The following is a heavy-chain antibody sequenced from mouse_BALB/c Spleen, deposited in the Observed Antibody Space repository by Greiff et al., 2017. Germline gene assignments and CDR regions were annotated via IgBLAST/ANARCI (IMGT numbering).Heavy chain of an antibody. J-gene: IGHJ2*01. CDR3: TKFTTAMYYFDY. Sequence: EVKLMESGGGLVKPGGSLKLSCAASGFTFSSYTMSWVRQTPEKRLEWVATISSGGSYTYYPDSVKGRFTISRDNAKNTLYLQMSSLKSEDTAMYYCTKFTTAMYYFDYWGQGTTLTVSS. CDR1: GFTFSSYT. D-gene: IGHD1-2*01. CDR2: ISSGGSYT. V-gene: IGHV5-6-4*01.